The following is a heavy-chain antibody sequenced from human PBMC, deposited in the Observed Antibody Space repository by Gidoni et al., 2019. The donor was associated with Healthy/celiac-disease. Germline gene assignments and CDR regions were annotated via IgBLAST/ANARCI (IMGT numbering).Heavy chain of an antibody. Sequence: EVQLVQSGAEVKKPGESLKISCTGSGYSFTSYWTGWVRQMPGKGLEWMGIIYPGDSDTRYSPSFQGQVTISADKSISTAYLQWSSLKASDTAMYYCARQAGYYDSSGSMWDAFDIWGQGTMVTVSS. CDR3: ARQAGYYDSSGSMWDAFDI. J-gene: IGHJ3*02. D-gene: IGHD3-22*01. CDR2: IYPGDSDT. CDR1: GYSFTSYW. V-gene: IGHV5-51*01.